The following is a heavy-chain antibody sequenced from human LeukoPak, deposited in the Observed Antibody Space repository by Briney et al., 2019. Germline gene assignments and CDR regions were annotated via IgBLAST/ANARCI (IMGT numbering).Heavy chain of an antibody. V-gene: IGHV4-4*02. CDR2: IYHSGST. CDR1: GFTFSSYEM. Sequence: GSLRLSCAASGFTFSSYEMNWVRQAPGKGLEWIGEIYHSGSTNYNPSLKSRVTISVDKSKNQFSLKLSSVTAADTAVYYCARASSSLDWFDPWGQGTLVTVSS. D-gene: IGHD6-6*01. CDR3: ARASSSLDWFDP. J-gene: IGHJ5*02.